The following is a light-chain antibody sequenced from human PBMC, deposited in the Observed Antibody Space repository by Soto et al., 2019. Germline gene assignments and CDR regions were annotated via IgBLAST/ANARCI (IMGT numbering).Light chain of an antibody. Sequence: QSVLTQPPSVSEAPRQRVTISCSGSSSNIGNNAVNWYQQLPGKAPKLLIYSDDLLPSGVSDRFSGSKSGTSASLAISGLQAEDEDVYYCAAWDDRLKEVFGGGTKVTVL. CDR1: SSNIGNNA. CDR3: AAWDDRLKEV. J-gene: IGLJ3*02. CDR2: SDD. V-gene: IGLV1-36*01.